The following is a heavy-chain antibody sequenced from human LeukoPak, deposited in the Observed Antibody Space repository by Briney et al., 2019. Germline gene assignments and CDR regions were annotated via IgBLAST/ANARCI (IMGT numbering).Heavy chain of an antibody. CDR2: ISSSGSTI. Sequence: GGSLRLSCAGSGFTFSGHSLNWVRQAPGKGLEWVSYISSSGSTIYHADSVKGRFTISRDNAKNSLYLQMNSLRAEDTAVYYCARAGGYWFDPWGQGTLVTVSS. CDR3: ARAGGYWFDP. J-gene: IGHJ5*02. CDR1: GFTFSGHS. D-gene: IGHD6-25*01. V-gene: IGHV3-48*04.